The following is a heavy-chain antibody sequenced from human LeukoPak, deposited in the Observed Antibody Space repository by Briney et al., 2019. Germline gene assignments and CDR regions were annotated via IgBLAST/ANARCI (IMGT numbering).Heavy chain of an antibody. V-gene: IGHV3-23*01. CDR2: ISGSGGST. D-gene: IGHD3-22*01. CDR3: AKVATFDSSGYSNWFDP. CDR1: GFTFSSYA. J-gene: IGHJ5*02. Sequence: GASLRLSCAASGFTFSSYAMSWVRQAPGKGLGWVSAISGSGGSTYYADSVKGRFTISRDNSKNTLYLQMNSLRAEDTAVYYCAKVATFDSSGYSNWFDPWGQGTLVTVSS.